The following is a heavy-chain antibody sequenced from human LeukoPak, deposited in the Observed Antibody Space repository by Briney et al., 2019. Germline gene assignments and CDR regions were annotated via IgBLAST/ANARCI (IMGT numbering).Heavy chain of an antibody. J-gene: IGHJ4*02. Sequence: GGSLRLSCVASGFAVGSNYMSWVRQAPGKGLEWVAVISYDGSNKYYADSVKGRFTISRDNSKNTVYLQMNSLRAEDTAVYYCARDLAISTSCFDYWGQGTLVTVSS. CDR1: GFAVGSNY. CDR3: ARDLAISTSCFDY. D-gene: IGHD2-2*01. CDR2: ISYDGSNK. V-gene: IGHV3-30*03.